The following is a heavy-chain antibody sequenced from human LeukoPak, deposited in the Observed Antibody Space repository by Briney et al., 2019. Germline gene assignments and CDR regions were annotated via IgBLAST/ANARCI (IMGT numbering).Heavy chain of an antibody. CDR1: RFTFSEYS. CDR3: ARASSLGSLYYFDY. D-gene: IGHD6-6*01. J-gene: IGHJ4*02. CDR2: ISSSSSYI. V-gene: IGHV3-21*01. Sequence: GGSLRLSCAASRFTFSEYSMSWVRRAPGKGLEWVSSISSSSSYIYYADSLKGRFTISRDNAKNSLYLQMNSLRAEDTAVYYCARASSLGSLYYFDYWGQGTLVTVSS.